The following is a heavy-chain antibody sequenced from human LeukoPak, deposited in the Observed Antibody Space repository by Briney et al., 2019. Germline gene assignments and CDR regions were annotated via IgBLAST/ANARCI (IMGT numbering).Heavy chain of an antibody. J-gene: IGHJ3*02. CDR2: IYYSGST. CDR3: ARGVGPMDVVVVAATPEADAFDI. D-gene: IGHD2-15*01. CDR1: GGSMKSYY. Sequence: PSETLSLTCTVSGGSMKSYYWNWIRQPPGKGLEWIGYIYYSGSTNYNPSLKSRVTISVDTSKNQFSLKLTSVTAADTAIYYCARGVGPMDVVVVAATPEADAFDIWGQGTMVTVSS. V-gene: IGHV4-59*01.